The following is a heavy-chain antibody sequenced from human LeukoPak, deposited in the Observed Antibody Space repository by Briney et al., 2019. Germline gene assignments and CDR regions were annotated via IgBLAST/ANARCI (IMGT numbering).Heavy chain of an antibody. CDR1: GFTFSSYG. D-gene: IGHD6-19*01. J-gene: IGHJ3*02. CDR3: AKSGLAVAGNRDAFDI. V-gene: IGHV3-30*18. Sequence: GESLRLSCAASGFTFSSYGMHWVRQAPGKGLEWVAVISYDGSNKYYADSVKGRFTISRDNSKNTLYLQMNSLRAEDTAVYYCAKSGLAVAGNRDAFDIWGQGTMVTVSS. CDR2: ISYDGSNK.